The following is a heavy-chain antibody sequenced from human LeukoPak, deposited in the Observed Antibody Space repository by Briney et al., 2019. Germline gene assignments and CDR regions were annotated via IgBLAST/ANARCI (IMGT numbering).Heavy chain of an antibody. CDR2: VNGSGDTT. V-gene: IGHV3-23*01. Sequence: PGGSLRLSCAASGFTFSSYAMSWVRQAPGKGLEWVSSVNGSGDTTYYADSVKGRFTISRDNSKNTLYLQMNSLRAEDTAVYYCARDDSYFDWLPLDYWGQGTLVTVSS. D-gene: IGHD3-9*01. CDR3: ARDDSYFDWLPLDY. J-gene: IGHJ4*02. CDR1: GFTFSSYA.